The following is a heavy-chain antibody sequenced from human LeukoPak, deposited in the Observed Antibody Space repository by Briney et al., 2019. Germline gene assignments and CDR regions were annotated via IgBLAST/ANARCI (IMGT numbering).Heavy chain of an antibody. J-gene: IGHJ4*02. V-gene: IGHV3-9*03. Sequence: PGRSLRLSCAASGFTFYDYAMHWVRQAPGKGLEWVSGISWNSGNIVYADSVKGRFTISRDNAKNSLYLQMNSLRAEDMALYYCAKDSSSSGWRGEIDYWGQGTLVTVSS. CDR2: ISWNSGNI. CDR1: GFTFYDYA. CDR3: AKDSSSSGWRGEIDY. D-gene: IGHD6-19*01.